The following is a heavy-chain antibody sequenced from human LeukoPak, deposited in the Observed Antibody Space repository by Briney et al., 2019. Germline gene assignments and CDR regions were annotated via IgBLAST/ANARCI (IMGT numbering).Heavy chain of an antibody. CDR3: AKGTFEP. CDR1: GFTFSSYA. V-gene: IGHV3-23*01. CDR2: LTGSGATT. D-gene: IGHD3-9*01. Sequence: PGGSLRLSCAASGFTFSSYAMSWVRQAPGKGLEWVSALTGSGATTYYADSVKGRFTISRDNSKTTLYLQMNSLRAEDTAVYYCAKGTFEPWGQGTLVTVSS. J-gene: IGHJ5*02.